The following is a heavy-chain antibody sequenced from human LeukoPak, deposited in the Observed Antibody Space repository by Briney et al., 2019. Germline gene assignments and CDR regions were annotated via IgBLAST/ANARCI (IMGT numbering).Heavy chain of an antibody. J-gene: IGHJ6*02. CDR2: IAHSGNSM. V-gene: IGHV3-11*01. CDR1: GFTFSDYY. CDR3: ARGHYEMGV. Sequence: GRSLRLSCAASGFTFSDYYMTWVRQAPGKGLEWVSHIAHSGNSMWYADAVKGRFTISRDNAKNLLFLQMDSLRAEDTAVYYCARGHYEMGVWGQGTTVIVSS.